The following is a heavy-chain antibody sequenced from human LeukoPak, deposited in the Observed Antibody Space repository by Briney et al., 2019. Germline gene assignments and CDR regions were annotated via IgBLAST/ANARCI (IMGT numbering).Heavy chain of an antibody. D-gene: IGHD2-15*01. J-gene: IGHJ4*02. Sequence: ASVKVSSKASGYTFTSCYMHWVRQAPGQGLEWMGIINPSGGSTSYAQKFQGRVTMTRDTSTSTVYMELSSLRSEDTAVYYCARGGIVVVVPATRFIFDYWGQGTLVPVSS. V-gene: IGHV1-46*01. CDR2: INPSGGST. CDR3: ARGGIVVVVPATRFIFDY. CDR1: GYTFTSCY.